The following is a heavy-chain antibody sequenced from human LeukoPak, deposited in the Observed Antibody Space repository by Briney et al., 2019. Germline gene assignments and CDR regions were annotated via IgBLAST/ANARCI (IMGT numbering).Heavy chain of an antibody. CDR3: ARAAVAGKINYYFDY. CDR2: IIPIFGTA. CDR1: GGTFSSDA. J-gene: IGHJ4*02. D-gene: IGHD6-19*01. V-gene: IGHV1-69*05. Sequence: SVKVSCKXSGGTFSSDAISWVRQAPRQGLEWVGRIIPIFGTANYAQKFQGRVTITTDESTSTAYMELSSLRSEDTAVYYCARAAVAGKINYYFDYWGQGTLVTVSS.